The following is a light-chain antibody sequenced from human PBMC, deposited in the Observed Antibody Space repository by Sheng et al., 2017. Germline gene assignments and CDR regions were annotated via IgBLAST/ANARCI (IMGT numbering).Light chain of an antibody. Sequence: SDALTQPPSVSVAPGRRPYLPVGETTLAGRVSTGTSRSQARPQLLVLYDDRDRPSGIPERFSGSNSGNTATLTISRVEAGDEADYYCQMWDSGIDHYVFGTGTKVTVL. CDR2: DDR. CDR3: QMWDSGIDHYV. J-gene: IGLJ1*01. V-gene: IGLV3-21*02. CDR1: TLAGRV.